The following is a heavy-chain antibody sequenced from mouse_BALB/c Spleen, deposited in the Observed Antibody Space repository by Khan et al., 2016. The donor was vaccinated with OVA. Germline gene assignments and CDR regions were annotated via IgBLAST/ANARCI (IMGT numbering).Heavy chain of an antibody. D-gene: IGHD2-3*01. CDR2: ISSSGST. J-gene: IGHJ4*01. CDR3: ARDGSRYNYAMDY. CDR1: GYSITSDYA. Sequence: VQLKESGPGLVKPSQSLSLTCTVTGYSITSDYAWNWIRQFPENKLEWMGYISSSGSTNYNPALKSRISINRDTSKNQFFLQLNSVTTEDTATYYCARDGSRYNYAMDYWGQGTSVTVSS. V-gene: IGHV3-2*02.